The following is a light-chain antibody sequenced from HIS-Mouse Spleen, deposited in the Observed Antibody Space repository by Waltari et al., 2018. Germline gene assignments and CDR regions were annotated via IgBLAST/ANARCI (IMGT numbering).Light chain of an antibody. CDR3: QVWDSSSNHVV. Sequence: SYVLTQPPSVSVAPGKTARITCGGNNIGSKSVHWYQQKPGQAPVLVVYDDSDRPSGSPERVSGYNYGNTATLTISRVEAGDEADYYGQVWDSSSNHVVFGGGTKLTVL. V-gene: IGLV3-21*03. J-gene: IGLJ2*01. CDR2: DDS. CDR1: NIGSKS.